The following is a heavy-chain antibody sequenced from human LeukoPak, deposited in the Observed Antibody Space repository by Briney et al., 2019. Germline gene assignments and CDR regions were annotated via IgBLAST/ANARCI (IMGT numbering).Heavy chain of an antibody. CDR3: ARSPYGPYYFDY. D-gene: IGHD4-17*01. V-gene: IGHV3-66*01. CDR2: IYSGGST. CDR1: GFTVSSNY. Sequence: PGGSLRLSCAASGFTVSSNYMSWVPQAPGKGLEWVSVIYSGGSTYYADSVKGRFTISRDNSKNTLYLQMNSLRAEDTAVYYCARSPYGPYYFDYWGQGTLVTVSS. J-gene: IGHJ4*02.